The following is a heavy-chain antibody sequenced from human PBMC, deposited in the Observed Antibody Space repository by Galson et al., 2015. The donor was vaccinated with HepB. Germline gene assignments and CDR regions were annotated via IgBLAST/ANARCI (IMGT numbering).Heavy chain of an antibody. CDR1: GFTFSSYA. CDR3: AKRKAFGELFYYYYYGMDV. J-gene: IGHJ6*02. Sequence: SLRLSCAASGFTFSSYAMSWVRQAPGKGLEWVSAISGSGGSTYYADSVKGRFTISRDNSKNTLYLQMNSLKAEDTAVYYCAKRKAFGELFYYYYYGMDVWGQGTPVTVSS. V-gene: IGHV3-23*01. D-gene: IGHD3-10*01. CDR2: ISGSGGST.